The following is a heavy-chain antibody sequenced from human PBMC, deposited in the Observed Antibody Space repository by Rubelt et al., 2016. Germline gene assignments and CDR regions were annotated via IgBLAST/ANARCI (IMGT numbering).Heavy chain of an antibody. D-gene: IGHD2-15*01. CDR2: IYYIGTT. CDR3: AREGPCSGSSCYDAFDI. V-gene: IGHV4-39*02. CDR1: GGSIGSTTYY. Sequence: QLQLQESGPGLVKPSETLSLTCSVSGGSIGSTTYYWAWIRQPPGKGLEWIGTIYYIGTTSYNPTPNSTFPLTGNPAKNQFSLKVSSVTAADTAVYYCAREGPCSGSSCYDAFDIWGQGTMVSVSS. J-gene: IGHJ3*02.